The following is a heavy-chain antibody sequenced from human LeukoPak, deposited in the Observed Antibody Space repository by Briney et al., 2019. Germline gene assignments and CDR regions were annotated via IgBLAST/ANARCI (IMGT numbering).Heavy chain of an antibody. CDR3: VKVGSILAYEY. Sequence: GGSLRLSCSASGFTFNSYAMHGVRQAPGKGLEYVSAISSNEGSTYYADSVKGRFTISRDNSKNTLYLQVSSLRAEDTAVYYCVKVGSILAYEYWGQGTLVTASS. CDR1: GFTFNSYA. D-gene: IGHD3-10*01. J-gene: IGHJ4*02. V-gene: IGHV3-64D*06. CDR2: ISSNEGST.